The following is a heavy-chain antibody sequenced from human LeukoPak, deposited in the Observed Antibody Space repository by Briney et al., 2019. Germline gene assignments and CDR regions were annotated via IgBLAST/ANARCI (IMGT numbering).Heavy chain of an antibody. CDR1: GFTFKSYW. D-gene: IGHD1-26*01. V-gene: IGHV3-74*01. CDR2: INSDGSTT. J-gene: IGHJ4*02. Sequence: PGGSLRLSCTASGFTFKSYWMHWVRQAPGKGLVWVSRINSDGSTTSYADSVKGRFTISRDNAKNTLYLQMNSLRAEDTAVYYCARVRGGSYLFDYWGQGTLVTVSS. CDR3: ARVRGGSYLFDY.